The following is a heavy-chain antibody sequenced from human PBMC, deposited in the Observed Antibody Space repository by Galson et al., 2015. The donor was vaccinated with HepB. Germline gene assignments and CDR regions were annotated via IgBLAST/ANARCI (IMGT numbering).Heavy chain of an antibody. CDR3: ARDPPNYDILTGYYNVWGRWNWFDP. V-gene: IGHV7-4-1*02. J-gene: IGHJ5*02. D-gene: IGHD3-9*01. Sequence: SVKVSCKASGYTFSSYAMNWVRQAPGQGLEWMGWINTNTGNPTYAQGFTGRFVFSLDTSVSTAYLQISSLKAEDTAVYYCARDPPNYDILTGYYNVWGRWNWFDPWGQGTLVTVSS. CDR2: INTNTGNP. CDR1: GYTFSSYA.